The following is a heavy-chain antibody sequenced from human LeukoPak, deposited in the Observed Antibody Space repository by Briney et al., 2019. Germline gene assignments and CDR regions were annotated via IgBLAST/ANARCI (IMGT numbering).Heavy chain of an antibody. CDR2: ISSSSSYT. CDR1: GFTFSDYY. CDR3: ARVRSYGSYYFDY. Sequence: PGGSLRLSCAASGFTFSDYYMSWIRQAPGKGLEWVSYISSSSSYTNYADSVKGRFTISRGNAKNSLYLQMNSLRAEDTAVYYCARVRSYGSYYFDYWGQGTLVTVSS. D-gene: IGHD5-18*01. J-gene: IGHJ4*02. V-gene: IGHV3-11*06.